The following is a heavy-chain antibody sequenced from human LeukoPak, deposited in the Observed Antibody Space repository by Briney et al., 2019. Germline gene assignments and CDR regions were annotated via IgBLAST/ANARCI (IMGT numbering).Heavy chain of an antibody. CDR2: INQDGSET. CDR1: GFIFCNYG. D-gene: IGHD6-13*01. CDR3: VKVSVAAPGSDY. J-gene: IGHJ4*02. Sequence: GGSLRLSCAPSGFIFCNYGMTWVRHAPGEGLEWVANINQDGSETYYVDSVRGRFTISRDNAKNSLYLQMNSLRAEDTALYYCVKVSVAAPGSDYWGQGTLVTVSS. V-gene: IGHV3-7*01.